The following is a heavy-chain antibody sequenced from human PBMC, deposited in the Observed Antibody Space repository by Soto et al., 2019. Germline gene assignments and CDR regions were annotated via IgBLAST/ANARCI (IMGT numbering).Heavy chain of an antibody. CDR1: GFTFSSYW. J-gene: IGHJ6*02. Sequence: GGSLRLSCAASGFTFSSYWMHWVRQAPGKGLVWVSRINSDGSSTSYADSVKGRFTISRDNAKNTLYLQVNSLRAEDTAVYYCARGGEYSYGYWYYYYGMDVWGQGTTVTVSS. D-gene: IGHD5-18*01. V-gene: IGHV3-74*01. CDR3: ARGGEYSYGYWYYYYGMDV. CDR2: INSDGSST.